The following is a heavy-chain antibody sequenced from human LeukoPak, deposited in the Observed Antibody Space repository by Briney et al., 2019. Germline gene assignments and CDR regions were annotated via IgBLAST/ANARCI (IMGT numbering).Heavy chain of an antibody. Sequence: GGSPRLSCAASGFTFSNAWMSWVRQAPGKGLEWVGRITSKTDGGTTDYAAPVKDRFTISRDDSKNTLYLQMNSLKTEDTAVYYCTTAGMTYYYDSSGYYYADYWGQGTLVTVSS. J-gene: IGHJ4*02. V-gene: IGHV3-15*01. CDR2: ITSKTDGGTT. D-gene: IGHD3-22*01. CDR3: TTAGMTYYYDSSGYYYADY. CDR1: GFTFSNAW.